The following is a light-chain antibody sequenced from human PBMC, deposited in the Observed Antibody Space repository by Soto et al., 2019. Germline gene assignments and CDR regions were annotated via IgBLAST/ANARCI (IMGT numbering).Light chain of an antibody. CDR3: QQYGNSPQT. J-gene: IGKJ1*01. Sequence: EIVLTQSPATLSVSPGERATLSCRASQSVSYNLAWYQQKPGQAPRLLIYGASSRATGIPNRFSGSGSGTDFTLTISRLEPEDFAVYYCQQYGNSPQTFGQGTKVDIK. CDR1: QSVSYN. V-gene: IGKV3-20*01. CDR2: GAS.